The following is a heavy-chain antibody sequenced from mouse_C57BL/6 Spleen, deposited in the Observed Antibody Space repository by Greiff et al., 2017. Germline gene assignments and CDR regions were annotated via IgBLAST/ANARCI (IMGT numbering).Heavy chain of an antibody. V-gene: IGHV1-80*01. D-gene: IGHD2-3*01. Sequence: VQLQQSGAELVKPGASVKISCKASGYAFSSYWMNWVKQRPGKGLEWIGQIYPGDGDTNYNGKFKGKATLTADKSSSTAYMQLSSLTSEDSAVYFCARLGGYDGYSVFAYWGQGTLVTVSA. J-gene: IGHJ3*01. CDR2: IYPGDGDT. CDR1: GYAFSSYW. CDR3: ARLGGYDGYSVFAY.